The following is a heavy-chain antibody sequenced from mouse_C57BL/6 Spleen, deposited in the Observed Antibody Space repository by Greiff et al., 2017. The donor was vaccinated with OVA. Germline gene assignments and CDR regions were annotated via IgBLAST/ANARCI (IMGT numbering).Heavy chain of an antibody. CDR3: ARGGGSMDY. CDR1: GYSFTDYN. Sequence: EVQRVESGPELVKPGASVKISCKASGYSFTDYNMNWVKQSNGKSLEWIGVINPNYGTNSYNQKLKGQATLTVDKSASTAYMQLNSLTSEDSAVYYCARGGGSMDYWGQGTSVTVSS. V-gene: IGHV1-39*01. CDR2: INPNYGTN. J-gene: IGHJ4*01. D-gene: IGHD3-1*01.